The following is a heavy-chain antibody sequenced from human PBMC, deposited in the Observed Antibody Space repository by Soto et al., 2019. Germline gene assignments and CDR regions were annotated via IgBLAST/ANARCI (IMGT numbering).Heavy chain of an antibody. D-gene: IGHD4-17*01. CDR1: GLTFSSYA. CDR2: IGASGSST. J-gene: IGHJ4*02. CDR3: ASATTPTEY. Sequence: PGGSLRLSCEASGLTFSSYAMVWVRQTPAKGLEWVAIIGASGSSTDYLDSVKGRFTISRDNSRNILFLQMNSLRADDTAIYYCASATTPTEYWGQGTQVTVSS. V-gene: IGHV3-23*01.